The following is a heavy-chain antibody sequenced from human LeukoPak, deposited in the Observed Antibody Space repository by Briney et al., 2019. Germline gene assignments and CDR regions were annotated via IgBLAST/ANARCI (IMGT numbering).Heavy chain of an antibody. V-gene: IGHV3-21*01. D-gene: IGHD5-18*01. CDR1: GFTFSSYS. Sequence: GSLRLSCAASGFTFSSYSMSWVRQAPGKGLEWVSSVSSSSVYIYYADSAEGRFTISRDNAKNSLYLQMNSLRAEDTAVYYCARDLYSYGSYYMDVWGKGTTVTVSS. CDR3: ARDLYSYGSYYMDV. J-gene: IGHJ6*03. CDR2: VSSSSVYI.